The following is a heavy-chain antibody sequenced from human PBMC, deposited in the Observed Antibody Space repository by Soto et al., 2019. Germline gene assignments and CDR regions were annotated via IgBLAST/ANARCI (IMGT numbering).Heavy chain of an antibody. J-gene: IGHJ6*02. CDR1: GGSISSGDYY. Sequence: QVQLQESGPGLVKPSQTLSLTCTVSGGSISSGDYYWSWIRQPPGKGLEWIGYLYYSGSTYYNPSLKSRVTISVDTSKNQFSLKLSSVTAADTAVYYCARYCSGGSCYRMGYYGMDVWGQGTTVTVSS. CDR2: LYYSGST. V-gene: IGHV4-30-4*01. CDR3: ARYCSGGSCYRMGYYGMDV. D-gene: IGHD2-15*01.